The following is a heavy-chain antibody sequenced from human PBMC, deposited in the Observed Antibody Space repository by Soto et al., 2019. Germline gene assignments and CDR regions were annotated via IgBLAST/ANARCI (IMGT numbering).Heavy chain of an antibody. CDR1: GYTFTIYG. V-gene: IGHV1-18*01. Sequence: QVQLVQSGGEVKKPGASVKVSCKASGYTFTIYGINWVRQAPGQGLEWMGWISPDNGNTNYAQKLQGRVTMTTDTSTSTASMELRSLSSDDTAVDYCARALGDSGYAGMDVWGQGTTGTVSS. J-gene: IGHJ6*02. CDR3: ARALGDSGYAGMDV. D-gene: IGHD5-12*01. CDR2: ISPDNGNT.